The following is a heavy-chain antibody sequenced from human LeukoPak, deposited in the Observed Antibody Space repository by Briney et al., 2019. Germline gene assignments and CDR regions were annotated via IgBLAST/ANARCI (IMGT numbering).Heavy chain of an antibody. CDR1: GYTFTSYG. V-gene: IGHV1-18*01. CDR3: ARGLGGGYSYGSLFDP. J-gene: IGHJ5*02. Sequence: ASVKVSCKASGYTFTSYGISWVRQAPGQGLEWMGWISAYNGNTNYAQKLQGRVTMTTDTPTSTAYMELRSLRSDDTAVYYCARGLGGGYSYGSLFDPRGQGTLVTVSS. D-gene: IGHD5-18*01. CDR2: ISAYNGNT.